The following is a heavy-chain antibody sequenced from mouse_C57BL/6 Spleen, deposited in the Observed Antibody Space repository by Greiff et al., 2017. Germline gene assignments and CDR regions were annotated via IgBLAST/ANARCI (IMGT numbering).Heavy chain of an antibody. Sequence: EVHLVESGGGLVKPGGSLKLSCAASGFTFSSYTMSWVRQTPEKRLEWVATISGGGGNTYYPDSVKGRFTISRYNAKNTLYLQMSSLRSEDTALYYCARQGYWYFDVWGTGTTVTVSS. J-gene: IGHJ1*03. CDR3: ARQGYWYFDV. CDR2: ISGGGGNT. CDR1: GFTFSSYT. V-gene: IGHV5-9*01.